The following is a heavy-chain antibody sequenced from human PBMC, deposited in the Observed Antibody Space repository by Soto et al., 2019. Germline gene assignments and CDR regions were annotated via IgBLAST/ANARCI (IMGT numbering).Heavy chain of an antibody. V-gene: IGHV4-31*02. D-gene: IGHD3-22*01. CDR3: ARDSLDSSGNFMRHPDAFDV. J-gene: IGHJ3*01. Sequence: GNTYYNPPLKSRITISIDTSKNQFSLQLSSVTVADTAVYFCARDSLDSSGNFMRHPDAFDVWGQGTGVAVSS. CDR2: GNT.